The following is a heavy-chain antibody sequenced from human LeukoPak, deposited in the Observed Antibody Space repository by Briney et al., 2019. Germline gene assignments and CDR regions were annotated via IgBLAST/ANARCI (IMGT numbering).Heavy chain of an antibody. J-gene: IGHJ4*02. V-gene: IGHV4-39*01. Sequence: SETLSLTFTVSGXSISSSSAYWGWIRQPPGKGLEWIGSIYYSKNTYYNPSLKSRVTISADTSKNQFSLTLGSVSATDTAVYYCVSPRGFSYGYFDYWGQGILVTVSS. CDR1: GXSISSSSAY. CDR2: IYYSKNT. D-gene: IGHD5-18*01. CDR3: VSPRGFSYGYFDY.